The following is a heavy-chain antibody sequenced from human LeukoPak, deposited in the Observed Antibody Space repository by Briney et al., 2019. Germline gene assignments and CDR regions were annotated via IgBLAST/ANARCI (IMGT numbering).Heavy chain of an antibody. D-gene: IGHD1-26*01. CDR1: GYTFTNYY. V-gene: IGHV1-46*01. CDR2: MNPSGGST. Sequence: ASVKVSCKASGYTFTNYYIHWVRQAPGQGLEWMGLMNPSGGSTNYAQKFQGRVTMTRDTSTSTVYMELSSLRSEGTAVYYCARDNSVGDTAWWFDPWGQGTLVTVSS. J-gene: IGHJ5*02. CDR3: ARDNSVGDTAWWFDP.